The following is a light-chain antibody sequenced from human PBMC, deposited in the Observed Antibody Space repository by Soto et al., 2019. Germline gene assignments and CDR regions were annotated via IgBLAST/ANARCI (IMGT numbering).Light chain of an antibody. CDR3: SAYAGSNKLV. J-gene: IGLJ2*01. V-gene: IGLV2-8*01. Sequence: QSALTQPSSASGSPGESVTMSCTGTSRDVGDYVYVSWFQQHPGKAPKLLIYDVTNRPSGVPDRFSGSRSGNTASLTVSGLQVEDEADYYCSAYAGSNKLVFGGGTKVTVL. CDR2: DVT. CDR1: SRDVGDYVY.